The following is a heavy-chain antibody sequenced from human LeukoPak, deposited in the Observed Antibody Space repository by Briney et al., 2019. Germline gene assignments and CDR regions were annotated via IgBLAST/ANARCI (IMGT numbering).Heavy chain of an antibody. V-gene: IGHV3-73*01. CDR2: IRSKANSYAT. J-gene: IGHJ4*02. Sequence: PGGSLRLSCAASGFTFSGSAMHWVRQASGKGLEWVGRIRSKANSYATAYAASVKGRFTISRDDSKNTAYLQMNSLKTEDTAVYYCARLKADYYDSSGLRGFDYWGQGTLVTVSS. D-gene: IGHD3-22*01. CDR1: GFTFSGSA. CDR3: ARLKADYYDSSGLRGFDY.